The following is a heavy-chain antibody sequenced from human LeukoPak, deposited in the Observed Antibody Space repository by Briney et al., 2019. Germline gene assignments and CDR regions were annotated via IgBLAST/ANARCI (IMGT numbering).Heavy chain of an antibody. J-gene: IGHJ5*02. CDR1: GGSISSYY. Sequence: SQTLSLTCTVSGGSISSYYWSWIRQPPGKGLEWIGYIYYSGSTNYNPSLKSRVTISVDTSKNQFSLKLSSVTAADTAVYYCARMYCGGDCRPFLNWFDPWGQGTLATVSS. V-gene: IGHV4-59*01. CDR2: IYYSGST. D-gene: IGHD2-21*02. CDR3: ARMYCGGDCRPFLNWFDP.